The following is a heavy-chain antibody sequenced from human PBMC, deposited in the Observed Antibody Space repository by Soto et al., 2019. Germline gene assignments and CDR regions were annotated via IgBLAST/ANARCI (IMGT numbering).Heavy chain of an antibody. D-gene: IGHD5-12*01. CDR1: GFTFSNFA. CDR2: ISYDGSNR. Sequence: QVQLWGSGGGGVRPGRPLRLSCAASGFTFSNFAINRAPRAPGKGLEGLAVISYDGSNRYYGDSVKGRFTISRDNSKNTLYLQMNRLRAEDTAVYYCAKDVYSRYDQRGDYYGMDVWGQGTTVTVSS. CDR3: AKDVYSRYDQRGDYYGMDV. V-gene: IGHV3-30*18. J-gene: IGHJ6*02.